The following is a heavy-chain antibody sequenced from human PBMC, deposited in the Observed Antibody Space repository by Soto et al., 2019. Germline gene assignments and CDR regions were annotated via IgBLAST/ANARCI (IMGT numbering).Heavy chain of an antibody. V-gene: IGHV3-30*18. Sequence: QVQLVESGGGVVQPGRSLRLSCAASGFTFSSYGMHWVRQAPGKGLEWVAVISYDGSNKYYADSVKGRFTISRDNSKNTLYLQMNSLRAEDTAVYYCAKTIAAAGAGAFDIWGQGTMVTVSS. CDR1: GFTFSSYG. CDR2: ISYDGSNK. J-gene: IGHJ3*02. CDR3: AKTIAAAGAGAFDI. D-gene: IGHD6-13*01.